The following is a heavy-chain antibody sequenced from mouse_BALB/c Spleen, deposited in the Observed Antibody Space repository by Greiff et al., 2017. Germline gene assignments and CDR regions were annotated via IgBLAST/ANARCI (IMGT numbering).Heavy chain of an antibody. J-gene: IGHJ2*01. Sequence: EVKVVESGGGLVQPGGSLRLSCATSGFTFTDYYMSWVRQPPGKALEWLGFIRNKANGYTTEYSASVKGRFTISRDNSQSILYLQMNTLRAEDSATYYCARDGGSYDGYYVSYFDYWGQGTTLTVSS. CDR3: ARDGGSYDGYYVSYFDY. CDR1: GFTFTDYY. V-gene: IGHV7-3*02. D-gene: IGHD2-3*01. CDR2: IRNKANGYTT.